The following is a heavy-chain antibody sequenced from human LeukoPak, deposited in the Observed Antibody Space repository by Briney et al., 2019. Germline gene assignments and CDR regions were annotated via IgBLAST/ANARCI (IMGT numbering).Heavy chain of an antibody. V-gene: IGHV1-2*06. CDR2: INPNSGGS. CDR1: GYTFTGYY. Sequence: ASVKVSCKASGYTFTGYYMHWVRQAPGQGLEWMGRINPNSGGSNYAQKFQGRVTMTRDTSISTAYMELSRLRSDDTAVYYCARVKGYCTNGVCSFAYWGQGTLVTVPS. D-gene: IGHD2-8*01. CDR3: ARVKGYCTNGVCSFAY. J-gene: IGHJ4*02.